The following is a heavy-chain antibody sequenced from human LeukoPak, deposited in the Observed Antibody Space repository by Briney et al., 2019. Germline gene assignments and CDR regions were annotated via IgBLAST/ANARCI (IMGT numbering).Heavy chain of an antibody. CDR2: ISSTGGST. CDR3: AKGDSGYGYFDY. V-gene: IGHV3-23*01. D-gene: IGHD5-12*01. Sequence: GGSLRLSCAASGFIFRSYVMSWVRQAPGKGLEWVSTISSTGGSTFHADSVKGRFTISRDNSKNTLYLQMNSLRAEVTAVYYCAKGDSGYGYFDYWGQGTLVTVSS. CDR1: GFIFRSYV. J-gene: IGHJ4*02.